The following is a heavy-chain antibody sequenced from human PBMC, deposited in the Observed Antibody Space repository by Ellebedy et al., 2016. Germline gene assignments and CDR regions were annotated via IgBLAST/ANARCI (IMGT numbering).Heavy chain of an antibody. J-gene: IGHJ2*01. CDR1: GFSFSSHG. V-gene: IGHV3-74*03. Sequence: GESLKISCAASGFSFSSHGMHWVRQAPGKGLVGVSQINLDGSAIMHADSVKGRFTISRDDAKHPLYLQMNSLRAEDTAVYYCVRDRGEAAAGTLGTSPYWYFDLWGRGALVTVSS. CDR3: VRDRGEAAAGTLGTSPYWYFDL. CDR2: INLDGSAI. D-gene: IGHD6-13*01.